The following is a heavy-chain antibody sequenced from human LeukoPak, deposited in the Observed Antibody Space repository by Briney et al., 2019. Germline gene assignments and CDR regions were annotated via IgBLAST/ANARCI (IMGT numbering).Heavy chain of an antibody. D-gene: IGHD3-3*01. CDR1: GGSISSGHYY. Sequence: SETLSLTCTVSGGSISSGHYYWSWIRQPPGKGLEWIGYIYYSGSTYYNPSLKSRVTISVDTSKNRFSLKLSSVTAADTAVYYCARGHSPSIFGVVINYYYYYGMDVWGQGTTVTVSS. J-gene: IGHJ6*02. CDR3: ARGHSPSIFGVVINYYYYYGMDV. V-gene: IGHV4-30-4*01. CDR2: IYYSGST.